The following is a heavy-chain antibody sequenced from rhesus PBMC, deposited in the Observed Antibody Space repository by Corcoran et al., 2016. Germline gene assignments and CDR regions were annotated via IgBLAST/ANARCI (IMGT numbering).Heavy chain of an antibody. CDR2: ISGNSQST. CDR3: ARDAISLDV. J-gene: IGHJ5-2*02. CDR1: GVSLYGNY. Sequence: QVLLQESGPGLVAPSETLSLTCAVSGVSLYGNYWTWIRQSPGKGLEWIGNISGNSQSTSSHPSLGGRVTISKATSQDPYSLMLTSVTAADSAVYYCARDAISLDVWGRGVLVTVSS. V-gene: IGHV4-147*01.